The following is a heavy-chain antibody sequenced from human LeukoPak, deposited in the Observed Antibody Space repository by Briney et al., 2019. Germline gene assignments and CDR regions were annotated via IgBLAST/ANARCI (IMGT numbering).Heavy chain of an antibody. CDR3: ARDLRQQLVRGWFDP. Sequence: SETLSLTCTVSGGSISSGSYCWSWLRQPAGKGLDWLGHIHTSGSTNYNPSLKSRVTISVDTSKNQFSLKLSSVTAADTAVYYCARDLRQQLVRGWFDPWGQGTLVTVSS. J-gene: IGHJ5*02. D-gene: IGHD6-13*01. CDR1: GGSISSGSYC. V-gene: IGHV4-61*09. CDR2: IHTSGST.